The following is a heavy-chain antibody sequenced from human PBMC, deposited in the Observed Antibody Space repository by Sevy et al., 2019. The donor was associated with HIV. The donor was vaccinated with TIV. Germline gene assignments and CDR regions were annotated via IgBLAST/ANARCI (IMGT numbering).Heavy chain of an antibody. CDR2: INPSGGST. J-gene: IGHJ3*02. CDR1: GYTFTSYY. CDR3: ARELHDSSGHDAFDI. V-gene: IGHV1-46*01. Sequence: ASVKVSCKASGYTFTSYYMHWVRQAPGQGLEWMGIINPSGGSTSYAQKFQGRDTMTRDTSTSTVYMELSSLRSEDTAVYYCARELHDSSGHDAFDIWGQGTMVSVSS. D-gene: IGHD3-22*01.